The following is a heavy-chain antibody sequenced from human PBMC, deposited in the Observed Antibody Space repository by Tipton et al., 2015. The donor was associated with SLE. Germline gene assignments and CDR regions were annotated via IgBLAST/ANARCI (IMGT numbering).Heavy chain of an antibody. J-gene: IGHJ3*02. V-gene: IGHV4-39*07. CDR2: IYYSGST. D-gene: IGHD4-17*01. Sequence: TLSLTCTVSGGSISSSSYYWGWIRQPPGKGLEWIGSIYYSGSTNYNPSLKSRVTISVDTPKNQFSLKLSSVTAADTAVYYCARYDYGDPLGAFDIWGQGIMVTVSS. CDR1: GGSISSSSYY. CDR3: ARYDYGDPLGAFDI.